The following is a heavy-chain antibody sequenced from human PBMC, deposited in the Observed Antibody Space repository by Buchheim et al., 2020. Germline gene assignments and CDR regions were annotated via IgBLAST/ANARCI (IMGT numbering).Heavy chain of an antibody. CDR2: ISGSGGST. CDR3: AKDRDPNVLRFLEWLLHYYYYYMDV. V-gene: IGHV3-23*01. D-gene: IGHD3-3*01. Sequence: EVQLLESGGGLVQPGGSLRLSCAASGFTFSSYAMSWVRQAPGKGLEWVSAISGSGGSTYYADSVKGRFTISRDNSKTTLYLQMNSLRAEDTAVYYCAKDRDPNVLRFLEWLLHYYYYYMDVWGKGTT. CDR1: GFTFSSYA. J-gene: IGHJ6*03.